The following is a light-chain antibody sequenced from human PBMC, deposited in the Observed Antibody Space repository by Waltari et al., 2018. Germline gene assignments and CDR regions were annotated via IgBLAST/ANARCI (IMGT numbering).Light chain of an antibody. CDR3: QHYVRLPAT. CDR1: QSVSRS. V-gene: IGKV3-20*01. CDR2: GAS. J-gene: IGKJ1*01. Sequence: IVLTQSPGTLSLSPGDRATLSCRASQSVSRSLAWYQQKPGQAPKLRIYGASTRATGIPDRFTGSGSGTDFSLTISSLEPEDFAIYFCQHYVRLPATFGQGTKVEIK.